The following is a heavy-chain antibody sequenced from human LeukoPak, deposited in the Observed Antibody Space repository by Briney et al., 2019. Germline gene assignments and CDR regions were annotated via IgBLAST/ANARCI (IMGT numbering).Heavy chain of an antibody. Sequence: SETLSLTCTVSGGSISSHYWGWIRQPPGKGLEWIGYIYYSGSTNYNPSLKSRVTISVDTSKNQFSLKLSSVTAADTAVYYCARGAYSSSWYYRPSYFDYWGQGTLVTVFS. D-gene: IGHD6-13*01. CDR1: GGSISSHY. V-gene: IGHV4-59*11. J-gene: IGHJ4*02. CDR2: IYYSGST. CDR3: ARGAYSSSWYYRPSYFDY.